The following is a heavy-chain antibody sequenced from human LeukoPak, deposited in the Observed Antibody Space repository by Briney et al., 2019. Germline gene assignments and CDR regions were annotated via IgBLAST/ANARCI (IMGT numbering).Heavy chain of an antibody. CDR1: GFTFSSYA. D-gene: IGHD6-19*01. Sequence: GGSLRLSCAASGFTFSSYAMHWVRQAPGKGLEWVSVISYDGSNKYYADSVKGRFTISRDNSKNTLYLQMNSLRAEDTAVYYCARDPVAGGWYDYWGQGTLVTVSS. J-gene: IGHJ4*02. V-gene: IGHV3-30*04. CDR3: ARDPVAGGWYDY. CDR2: ISYDGSNK.